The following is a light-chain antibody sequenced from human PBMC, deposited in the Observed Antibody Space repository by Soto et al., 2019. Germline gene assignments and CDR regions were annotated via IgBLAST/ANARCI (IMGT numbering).Light chain of an antibody. V-gene: IGKV3-20*01. J-gene: IGKJ4*01. Sequence: EIVLTQSPGTLSLSPGERATLSCRASQSVSSSYLAWYQQKPGQAPRLLIYGASSRATGIPVRFSGSGSGTDFTLTISRLEAEDFAVSYWQQYGSSPLLTFGGGTKVEIK. CDR2: GAS. CDR1: QSVSSSY. CDR3: QQYGSSPLLT.